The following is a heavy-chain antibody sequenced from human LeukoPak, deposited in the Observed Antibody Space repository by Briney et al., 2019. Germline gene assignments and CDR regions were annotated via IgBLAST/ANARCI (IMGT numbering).Heavy chain of an antibody. J-gene: IGHJ6*02. D-gene: IGHD2-2*01. V-gene: IGHV1-18*01. CDR3: ARDLGEDIVVVPAATYYYYGMDV. CDR1: GYTFTSYG. Sequence: ASVTVSCKASGYTFTSYGISWVRQAPGQGLEWMGWISAYNGNTNYAQKLQGRVNMTTDTSTSTAYMELRSLRSDDTAVYYCARDLGEDIVVVPAATYYYYGMDVWGQGTTVTVSS. CDR2: ISAYNGNT.